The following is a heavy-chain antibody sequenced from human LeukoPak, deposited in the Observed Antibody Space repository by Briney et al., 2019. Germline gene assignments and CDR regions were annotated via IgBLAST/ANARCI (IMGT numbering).Heavy chain of an antibody. CDR3: ARSDGYGLVGI. Sequence: SETLSLTCTVSGGSISSSSYYWGWIRQPPGKTLEWIGSIYSSGSTYYNPSLKSRVIIIIGTPKNHFSLTLSSVTAADTAVYYCARSDGYGLVGIWGQGTMVTVSS. CDR1: GGSISSSSYY. CDR2: IYSSGST. J-gene: IGHJ3*02. V-gene: IGHV4-39*07. D-gene: IGHD3-10*01.